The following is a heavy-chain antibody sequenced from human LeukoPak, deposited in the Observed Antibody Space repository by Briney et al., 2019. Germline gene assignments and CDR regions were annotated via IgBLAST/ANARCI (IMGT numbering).Heavy chain of an antibody. CDR2: IHYSGST. CDR1: GGSISSYY. J-gene: IGHJ5*02. D-gene: IGHD2-2*01. V-gene: IGHV4-59*01. Sequence: PSETLSLTFTVSGGSISSYYWSWIRQPPGKGLEWIRYIHYSGSTSYNPSLKSRVTISVDTSKNQISLKVRSATAADTAVYYCARTTEDCSSTSCYQYWFDPWGQGTLVTVSS. CDR3: ARTTEDCSSTSCYQYWFDP.